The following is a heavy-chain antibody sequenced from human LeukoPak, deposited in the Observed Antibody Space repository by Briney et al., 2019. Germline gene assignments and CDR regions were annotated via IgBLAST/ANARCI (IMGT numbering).Heavy chain of an antibody. Sequence: SETLSLTCTVSGGSISSGGYYWSWIRQHPGKGLEWIGYIYYSGNTYYNSSLKSRVTISVDTSKNQFSLKLSSVTAADTAVYYCARGTNDFDYWGQGILVTVSS. CDR2: IYYSGNT. D-gene: IGHD2-8*01. CDR3: ARGTNDFDY. V-gene: IGHV4-31*03. J-gene: IGHJ4*02. CDR1: GGSISSGGYY.